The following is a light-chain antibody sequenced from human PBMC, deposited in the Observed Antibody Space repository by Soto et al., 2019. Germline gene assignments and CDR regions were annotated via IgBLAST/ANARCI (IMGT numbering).Light chain of an antibody. CDR3: ISYTGSSTSYV. Sequence: QSVLTQPPSVSGAPGQRVTISCTGSSSNIGAGYDVHWYQQLPGTAPKLLIYGNSNRPSGVPDRFSGSKSGTSASLAITGLQAEDEADYYCISYTGSSTSYVFGTGTKVTVL. CDR2: GNS. J-gene: IGLJ1*01. V-gene: IGLV1-40*01. CDR1: SSNIGAGYD.